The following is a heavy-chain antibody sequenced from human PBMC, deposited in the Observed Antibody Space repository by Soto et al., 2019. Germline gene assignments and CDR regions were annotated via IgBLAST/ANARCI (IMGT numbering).Heavy chain of an antibody. D-gene: IGHD4-4*01. CDR1: RFAVGRYW. Sequence: LILLSRDRRFAVGRYWVHWVRQAPGKGLVWVSDINVDGTETWYADSVKGRVTISVDTSKNQFSLKLSSVTAADTAVYYCARSRPTVTYSGLDISGQGPTRTGSS. J-gene: IGHJ6*02. CDR3: ARSRPTVTYSGLDI. CDR2: INVDGTET. V-gene: IGHV3-74*01.